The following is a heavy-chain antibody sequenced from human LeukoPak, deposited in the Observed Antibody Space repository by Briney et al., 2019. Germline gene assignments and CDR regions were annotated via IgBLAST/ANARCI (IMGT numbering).Heavy chain of an antibody. CDR3: AAYSSSWTAFQH. V-gene: IGHV1-24*01. D-gene: IGHD6-13*01. CDR2: FDPEDGKT. CDR1: GYTLTELS. J-gene: IGHJ1*01. Sequence: ASVKVSCKVSGYTLTELSMHWVRQAPGKGLEWMGGFDPEDGKTIYAQKFQGRVTMTEDTSTDTAYMELSSLRSEDTAVYYCAAYSSSWTAFQHWGQGTLVTVSS.